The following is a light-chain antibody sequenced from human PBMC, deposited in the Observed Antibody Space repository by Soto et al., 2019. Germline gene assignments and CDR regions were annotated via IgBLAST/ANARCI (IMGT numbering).Light chain of an antibody. CDR3: QTWSTGIRV. CDR2: LNSDGSH. CDR1: SGHSSYA. V-gene: IGLV4-69*01. J-gene: IGLJ3*02. Sequence: QLVLTQSPSASASLGASVKLTCTLSSGHSSYAIAWHQQQPEKGPRYLMKLNSDGSHSKGDGIPDRFSGSSSGTERYLTISSLQSEDEADYYCQTWSTGIRVFGGGIKVTVL.